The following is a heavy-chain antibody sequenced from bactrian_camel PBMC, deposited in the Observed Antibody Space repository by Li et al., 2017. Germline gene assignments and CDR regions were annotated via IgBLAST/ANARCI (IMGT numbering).Heavy chain of an antibody. CDR1: GFTFDDYA. D-gene: IGHD4*01. CDR3: AKAPWYYNDNDEGGLDY. CDR2: RYIAAGST. Sequence: HVQLVESGGGLVQPGGSLTLSCAASGFTFDDYAMGWVRQAPGKEREEVGFRYIAAGSTWYADSVKGRFTISRDNAKNTLYLQLNSLKTEGTAMYYCAKAPWYYNDNDEGGLDYWGRGTQVTVS. J-gene: IGHJ4*01. V-gene: IGHV3S63*01.